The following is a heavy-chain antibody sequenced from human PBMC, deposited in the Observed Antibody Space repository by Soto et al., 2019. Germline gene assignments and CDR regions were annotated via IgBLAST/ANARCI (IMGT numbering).Heavy chain of an antibody. Sequence: QVQLVQSGAEVKKPGSSVKVSCKAYGGTFSSYAISWVRQAPGQGLEWMGGIIPIFGTANYAQKFQGRVTSTADDSTSTAFRELRSLRAEDTDVYYCARGKRRIAARPGWFDPWGQGTLVTVSS. J-gene: IGHJ5*02. D-gene: IGHD6-6*01. CDR3: ARGKRRIAARPGWFDP. CDR1: GGTFSSYA. V-gene: IGHV1-69*01. CDR2: IIPIFGTA.